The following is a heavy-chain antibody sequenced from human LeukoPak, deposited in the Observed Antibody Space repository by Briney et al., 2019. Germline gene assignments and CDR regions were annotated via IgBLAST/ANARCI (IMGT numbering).Heavy chain of an antibody. CDR2: IHSSGST. Sequence: SETLSLTCTVSGDSISSPSSYWGWIRQPPEKGLEWIATIHSSGSTYSNPSLKSRVTISVHTSKNQLSLKLISLTAADTAVYYCARGRAPGFGCGSTYYDYWGQGTLVTVSS. CDR3: ARGRAPGFGCGSTYYDY. CDR1: GDSISSPSSY. J-gene: IGHJ4*02. V-gene: IGHV4-39*07. D-gene: IGHD3-10*01.